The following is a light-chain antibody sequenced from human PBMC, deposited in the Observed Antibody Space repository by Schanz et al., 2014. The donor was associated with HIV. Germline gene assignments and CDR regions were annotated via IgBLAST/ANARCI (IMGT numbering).Light chain of an antibody. CDR1: QRLSSSY. CDR3: QYFGNSGGT. Sequence: EIVLTQSPGSLSLYPGGRATLSCGASQRLSSSYLAWYQQKRDQPPRLVIYATSTRAAGIPDRFSGTGSGTDFTLTISSLEPEDFEVYYCQYFGNSGGTFGGGTKVEIK. J-gene: IGKJ4*01. V-gene: IGKV3-20*01. CDR2: ATS.